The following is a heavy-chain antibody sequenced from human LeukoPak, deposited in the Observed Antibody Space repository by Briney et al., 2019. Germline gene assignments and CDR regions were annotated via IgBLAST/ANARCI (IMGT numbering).Heavy chain of an antibody. Sequence: PGGSLRLSCAASGFTFSSYAMHWVRQAPGKGLEYVSAISGNGGSTYYANSVKGRFTISRDNSKNTLYLQMGSLRAEDMAVYYCARAYGSGSYYDYWGQGTLVTVSS. J-gene: IGHJ4*02. CDR1: GFTFSSYA. V-gene: IGHV3-64*01. CDR2: ISGNGGST. CDR3: ARAYGSGSYYDY. D-gene: IGHD3-10*01.